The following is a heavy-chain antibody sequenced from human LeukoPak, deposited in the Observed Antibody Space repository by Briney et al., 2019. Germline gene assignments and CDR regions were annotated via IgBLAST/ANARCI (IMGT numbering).Heavy chain of an antibody. J-gene: IGHJ4*02. Sequence: NPSETLSLTCAVSGGSISSGNWWSWVRQSPGKGLEWIGEIFHSGNTNYNPSLKSRATILVDKSKNQFYLRLNSVSAADTAIYYCARLASQPLLGGFFDYWGQGTLVTVSS. V-gene: IGHV4-4*02. CDR2: IFHSGNT. CDR3: ARLASQPLLGGFFDY. CDR1: GGSISSGNW. D-gene: IGHD2-15*01.